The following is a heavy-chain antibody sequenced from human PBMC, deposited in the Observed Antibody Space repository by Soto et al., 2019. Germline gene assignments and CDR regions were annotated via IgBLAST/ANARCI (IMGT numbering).Heavy chain of an antibody. V-gene: IGHV1-2*02. CDR1: GYTFTGYY. Sequence: QVQLVQSGAEVKKPGASVKVSCKASGYTFTGYYMHWVRQAPGQGLECMGWINPNSGGTNYAQKFQGRVTMTRDTSISTAYMELSMLRSDDTAVYYCARELGRSGFGESRGGEPGRFDPWGQGTLVTVSS. D-gene: IGHD3-10*01. CDR2: INPNSGGT. J-gene: IGHJ5*02. CDR3: ARELGRSGFGESRGGEPGRFDP.